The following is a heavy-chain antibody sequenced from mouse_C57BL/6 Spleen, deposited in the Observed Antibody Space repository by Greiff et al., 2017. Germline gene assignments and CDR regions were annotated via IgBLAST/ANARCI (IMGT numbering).Heavy chain of an antibody. D-gene: IGHD3-2*01. CDR1: GYTFTSYT. CDR3: ARSPGDSSFDY. J-gene: IGHJ2*01. V-gene: IGHV1-4*01. Sequence: VQLQQSGAELARPGASVKMSCKASGYTFTSYTMHWVKQRPGQGLEWIGYINPSSGYTKYNQKFKDKATLTADKYSSTAYMQLSSLTSEDSAVYYCARSPGDSSFDYWGQGTTLTVSS. CDR2: INPSSGYT.